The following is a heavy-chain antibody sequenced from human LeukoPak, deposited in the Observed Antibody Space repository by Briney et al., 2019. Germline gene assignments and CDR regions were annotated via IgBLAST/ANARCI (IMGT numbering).Heavy chain of an antibody. V-gene: IGHV1-69*05. CDR2: IIPIFGTA. CDR1: GGTFSSYA. CDR3: ARAVASDSRAYYDFWSGYYVLENWFDP. Sequence: VKVSFKASGGTFSSYAISWVRQAPGQGLAWMGGIIPIFGTANYAQKFQGRVTMTRNTSISTAYMELSSLRSEDTAVYYCARAVASDSRAYYDFWSGYYVLENWFDPWGQGTLVTVSS. J-gene: IGHJ5*02. D-gene: IGHD3-3*01.